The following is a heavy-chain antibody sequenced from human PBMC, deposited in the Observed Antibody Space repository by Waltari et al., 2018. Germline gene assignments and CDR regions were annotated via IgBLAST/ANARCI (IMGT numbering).Heavy chain of an antibody. J-gene: IGHJ3*02. D-gene: IGHD3-3*01. V-gene: IGHV4-39*01. CDR2: IYYSGST. Sequence: QLQLQESGPGLVKPSETLSLTCTVSGGSISSSSYYWGWIRQPPGKGLEWIGSIYYSGSTYYNPSLKSRVTISVDTSKNQFSLKLSSVTAADTAVYYCARASRWSVGFDIWGQGTMVTVSS. CDR3: ARASRWSVGFDI. CDR1: GGSISSSSYY.